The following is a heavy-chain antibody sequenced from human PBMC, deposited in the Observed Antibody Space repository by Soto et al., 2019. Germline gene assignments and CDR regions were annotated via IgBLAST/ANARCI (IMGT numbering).Heavy chain of an antibody. CDR3: AKDRRYSYGPGLDY. V-gene: IGHV3-23*01. J-gene: IGHJ4*02. CDR1: GFTFSSYA. CDR2: ISGSGGTT. Sequence: EVQLLESGGGLVQPGGSLRVSCAASGFTFSSYAMSWVRQAPGKRLEWVSAISGSGGTTYYADSVKGRFTISRDNSKNTLYLQMRCLRADDTAVYYCAKDRRYSYGPGLDYWGQGTLVTVSS. D-gene: IGHD5-12*01.